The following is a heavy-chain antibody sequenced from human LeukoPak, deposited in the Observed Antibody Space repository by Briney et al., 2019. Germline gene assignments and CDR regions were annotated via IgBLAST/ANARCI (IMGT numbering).Heavy chain of an antibody. CDR1: GGSFRGYY. Sequence: PSETLSLTCVVNGGSFRGYYWSWIRQPPGKGLEWIGEIDQSGTTNYNPSLKSRVDISIDTSKKQFSLTLTSMTAADTAVYYCARVPHYYFGYGYFDTWGQGTRVTVSS. D-gene: IGHD3-10*01. CDR2: IDQSGTT. J-gene: IGHJ4*02. V-gene: IGHV4-34*01. CDR3: ARVPHYYFGYGYFDT.